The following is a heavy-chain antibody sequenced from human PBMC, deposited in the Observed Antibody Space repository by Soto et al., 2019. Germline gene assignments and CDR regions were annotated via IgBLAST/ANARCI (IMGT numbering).Heavy chain of an antibody. CDR2: ISSSSSTI. CDR1: GFTFSSYS. CDR3: ASGLGYYDILTGYIGDGGDI. V-gene: IGHV3-48*01. Sequence: PGGSLRLSCAASGFTFSSYSMNWVRQAPGKGLEWVSYISSSSSTIYYADSVKGRFTISRDNAKNSLYLQMNSLRAEDTAVYYCASGLGYYDILTGYIGDGGDIWGQGTMVTVSS. J-gene: IGHJ3*02. D-gene: IGHD3-9*01.